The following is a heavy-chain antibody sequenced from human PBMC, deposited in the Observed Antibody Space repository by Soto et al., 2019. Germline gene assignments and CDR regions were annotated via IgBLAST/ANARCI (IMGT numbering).Heavy chain of an antibody. D-gene: IGHD3-10*01. V-gene: IGHV1-18*01. Sequence: GASVKVSCKASGYTFTSYGISWVRQAPGQGLEWMGWISAYNGNTNYAQKLQGRVTMTTDTSTSTAYMELRSLRSDDTAVYYCASDYYGSGSYYNGPLGMDVWGQGTTVTVSS. CDR2: ISAYNGNT. J-gene: IGHJ6*02. CDR3: ASDYYGSGSYYNGPLGMDV. CDR1: GYTFTSYG.